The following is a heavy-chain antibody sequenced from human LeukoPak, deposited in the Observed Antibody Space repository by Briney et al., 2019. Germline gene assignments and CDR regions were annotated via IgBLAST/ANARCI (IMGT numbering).Heavy chain of an antibody. CDR3: ARVKAVAGTLPHLLDY. Sequence: SETLSLTCTVSGGSISSYYWSWLRQPPGKGLEWIGYIYYSGSTNYNPSLKSRVTISVDTSKNQFSLKLSSVTAADTAVYFCARVKAVAGTLPHLLDYWGQGTLVTVSS. J-gene: IGHJ4*01. CDR2: IYYSGST. V-gene: IGHV4-59*01. D-gene: IGHD6-19*01. CDR1: GGSISSYY.